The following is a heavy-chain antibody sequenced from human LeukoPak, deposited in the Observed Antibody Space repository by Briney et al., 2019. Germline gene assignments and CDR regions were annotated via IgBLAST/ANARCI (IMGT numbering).Heavy chain of an antibody. J-gene: IGHJ4*02. CDR2: ISYDGSNK. Sequence: GGSLRLSCAASGFSFSSDWMSWVRQAPGKGLEWVAVISYDGSNKYYADSVKGRFTISRDNSKNTLYLQMNSLRAEDTAVYYCAKYYYDSSGYYFDYWGQGTLVTVSS. CDR1: GFSFSSDW. D-gene: IGHD3-22*01. CDR3: AKYYYDSSGYYFDY. V-gene: IGHV3-30*18.